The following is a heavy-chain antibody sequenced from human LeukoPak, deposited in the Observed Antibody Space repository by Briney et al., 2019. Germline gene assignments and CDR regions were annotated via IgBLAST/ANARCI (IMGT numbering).Heavy chain of an antibody. CDR1: GFTFSSYG. Sequence: GRSLRLSCAASGFTFSSYGMHWVRQAPAKGLEWVAVIWYDGSNKYYADSVKGRFTISRDNSKNTLYLQMNSLRAEDTAVYYCARLARIAAAGTPWGDYWGQGTLVTVSS. J-gene: IGHJ4*02. D-gene: IGHD6-13*01. CDR3: ARLARIAAAGTPWGDY. CDR2: IWYDGSNK. V-gene: IGHV3-33*01.